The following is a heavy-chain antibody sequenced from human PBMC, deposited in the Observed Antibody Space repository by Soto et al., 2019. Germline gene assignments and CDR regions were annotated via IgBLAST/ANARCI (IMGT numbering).Heavy chain of an antibody. J-gene: IGHJ6*02. CDR3: AKDTGRYCSSTSCYTDGMDV. Sequence: EVQLVESGGGLVQPGRSLRLSCAASGFTFDDYAMHWVRQAPGKGLEWVSGISWNSGSIGYADSVKGRFTISRDNAKNSLYLQMNSLRAEDTALYYCAKDTGRYCSSTSCYTDGMDVWGQGTTVTVSS. D-gene: IGHD2-2*02. CDR1: GFTFDDYA. CDR2: ISWNSGSI. V-gene: IGHV3-9*01.